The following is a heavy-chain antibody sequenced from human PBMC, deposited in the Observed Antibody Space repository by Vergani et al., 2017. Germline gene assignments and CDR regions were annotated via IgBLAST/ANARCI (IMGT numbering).Heavy chain of an antibody. J-gene: IGHJ6*04. Sequence: QVQLVQSGAEVKKPGSLVKVSCKASGGTFSSYAISWVRQAPGQGLEWMGGIIPIFGTANYAQKFQGRVTITADESTSTAYMELSSLRSEETAGYYCARNAGWPYKNPHYYYGMDVWGVGTTVTVSS. CDR2: IIPIFGTA. CDR1: GGTFSSYA. V-gene: IGHV1-69*01. D-gene: IGHD3-9*01. CDR3: ARNAGWPYKNPHYYYGMDV.